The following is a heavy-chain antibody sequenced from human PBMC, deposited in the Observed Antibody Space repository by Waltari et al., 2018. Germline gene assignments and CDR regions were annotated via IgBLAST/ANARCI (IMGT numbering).Heavy chain of an antibody. CDR3: VTDRGNFDY. D-gene: IGHD6-25*01. V-gene: IGHV3-15*01. CDR2: IKTNSEGATT. J-gene: IGHJ4*02. CDR1: GFATPTFQSSY. Sequence: EVHLVESGGGLVQPGGSRRLACVVSGFATPTFQSSYITWVRQAPTGGLGWIGRIKTNSEGATTEFAAPLKGRFSISRDDSKKTLYLQLSSLEKDDTAVYYCVTDRGNFDYWGQGTLVTVSS.